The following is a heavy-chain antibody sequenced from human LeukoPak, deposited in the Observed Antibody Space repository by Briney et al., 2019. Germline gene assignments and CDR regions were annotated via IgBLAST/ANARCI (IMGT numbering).Heavy chain of an antibody. J-gene: IGHJ4*02. Sequence: GGSLRLSCVASGFSVSSSYMSWVRQAPGKGLEWISVIYSGGSTYYADSVKGRFTISRDISKNTLYLQMNSLRAEDTAVYYCARDWDYWGQGTLVTVSS. V-gene: IGHV3-53*01. CDR1: GFSVSSSY. CDR3: ARDWDY. CDR2: IYSGGST.